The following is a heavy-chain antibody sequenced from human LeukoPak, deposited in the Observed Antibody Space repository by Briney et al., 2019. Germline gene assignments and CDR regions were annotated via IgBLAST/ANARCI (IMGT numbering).Heavy chain of an antibody. CDR2: NK. D-gene: IGHD3-10*01. CDR1: GFTFSSYG. CDR3: AREVYYGWSMDV. Sequence: GGSLRLSCAASGFTFSSYGMHWVRQAPGKGLEWVAFNKYYADSVKGRFTISRDNAKNTLYLQMNSLRAEDTAIYYCAREVYYGWSMDVWGKGTTVTISS. V-gene: IGHV3-30*12. J-gene: IGHJ6*03.